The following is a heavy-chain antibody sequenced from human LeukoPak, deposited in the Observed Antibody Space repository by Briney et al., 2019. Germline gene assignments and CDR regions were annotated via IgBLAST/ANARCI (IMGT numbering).Heavy chain of an antibody. Sequence: GESLKISCKGSGNSLTTYWIGWVRQVPGKGLEWMGIIYPGDSDTRYSPSFQGQVTISADKSISTSYLQWSSLKASDTAMYYCARRKDYFDYWGQGTLVTVSS. CDR1: GNSLTTYW. CDR2: IYPGDSDT. J-gene: IGHJ4*02. V-gene: IGHV5-51*01. CDR3: ARRKDYFDY. D-gene: IGHD2-15*01.